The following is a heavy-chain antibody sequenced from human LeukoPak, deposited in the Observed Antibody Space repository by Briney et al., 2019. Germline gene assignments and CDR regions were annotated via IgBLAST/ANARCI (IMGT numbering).Heavy chain of an antibody. CDR2: ITGSIYFSGST. Sequence: SETLSLTCTVSGGSINNYYWNWIRQPPGKGLEWIGYITGSIYFSGSTKYDPSLESRVTVSVDTSKNQFPLTLSSVTAADTAVYYCARDSRDYGSGSYWDVWGQGTTVTVSS. CDR3: ARDSRDYGSGSYWDV. D-gene: IGHD3-10*01. CDR1: GGSINNYY. J-gene: IGHJ6*02. V-gene: IGHV4-59*01.